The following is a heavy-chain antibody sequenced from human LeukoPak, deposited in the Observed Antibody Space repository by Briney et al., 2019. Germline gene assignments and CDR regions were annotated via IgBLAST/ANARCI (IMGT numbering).Heavy chain of an antibody. CDR3: ARNPPRTGDFNS. CDR2: MSPNNGDT. D-gene: IGHD7-27*01. CDR1: GYTFTSYD. J-gene: IGHJ4*02. Sequence: ASVKVSCKTSGYTFTSYDINWVRQATGQGLEWLGWMSPNNGDTGYAQKFQGRATMTRDTSTNTAYMELSALTSEDTAVYYCARNPPRTGDFNSWGQGALVTVSS. V-gene: IGHV1-8*01.